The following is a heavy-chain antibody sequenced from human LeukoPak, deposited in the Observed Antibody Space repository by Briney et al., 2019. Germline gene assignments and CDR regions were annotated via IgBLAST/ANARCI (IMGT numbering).Heavy chain of an antibody. CDR3: ARETYDSSGPSFIGMDV. J-gene: IGHJ6*02. D-gene: IGHD3-22*01. V-gene: IGHV1-18*01. Sequence: ASVKVSCKASGYTFTSYGISWVRQAPGQGLEWMGWISAYNGNTNYAQKLQGRVTMTTDTSTSTAYMELRSLRSDDTAVYYCARETYDSSGPSFIGMDVWGQGTTVTVSS. CDR1: GYTFTSYG. CDR2: ISAYNGNT.